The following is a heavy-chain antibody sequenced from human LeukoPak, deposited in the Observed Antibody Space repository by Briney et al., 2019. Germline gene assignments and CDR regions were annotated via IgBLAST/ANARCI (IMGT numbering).Heavy chain of an antibody. D-gene: IGHD6-13*01. V-gene: IGHV4-59*01. Sequence: SETLSLTCTVSGRSISNYYWSWIRQPPGKGLEWIEYIYYSGSANHNPSLKSRVTISVDTSKNQFSLKLSSVTAADTAVYYCTRVTATTGIRYFDYWGQGTLVTVSS. CDR3: TRVTATTGIRYFDY. CDR2: IYYSGSA. CDR1: GRSISNYY. J-gene: IGHJ4*02.